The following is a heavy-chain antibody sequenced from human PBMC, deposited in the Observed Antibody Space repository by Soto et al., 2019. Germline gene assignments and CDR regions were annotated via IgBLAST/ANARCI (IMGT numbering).Heavy chain of an antibody. CDR1: GFTFSSYG. D-gene: IGHD5-12*01. CDR2: ISYDGSNK. J-gene: IGHJ6*03. Sequence: PGGSLRLSCAASGFTFSSYGMHWVRQAPGKGLEWVAVISYDGSNKYYADSVKGRFTISRDNSKNTLYLQMNSLRAEDTAVYYCAKGFFEGGYDLGHLMDVWGKGTTVTVSS. V-gene: IGHV3-30*18. CDR3: AKGFFEGGYDLGHLMDV.